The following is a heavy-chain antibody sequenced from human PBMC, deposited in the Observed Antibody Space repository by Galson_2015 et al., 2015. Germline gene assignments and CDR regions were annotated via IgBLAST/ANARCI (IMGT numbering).Heavy chain of an antibody. CDR3: ARTMALDASLMTLWYFDL. CDR2: INTNTGNP. J-gene: IGHJ2*01. V-gene: IGHV7-4-1*02. D-gene: IGHD3-16*01. Sequence: SCKASGNTFTSYALNWVRQAPGQGLEWMGWINTNTGNPTYAQGFTGRFVFSLDTSVGTAYLQISSLKVEDTAVYYCARTMALDASLMTLWYFDLWGRGTLVTVSS. CDR1: GNTFTSYA.